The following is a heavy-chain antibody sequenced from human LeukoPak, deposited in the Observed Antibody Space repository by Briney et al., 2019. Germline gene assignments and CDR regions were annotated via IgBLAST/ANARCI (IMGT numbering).Heavy chain of an antibody. CDR3: ASRAKLYSGSGSPGDAFEI. D-gene: IGHD3-10*01. Sequence: GSLRLSCAASGFIFSNAWMSWIRQPPGKGLEWIGFVYNSASTNYNPSLKSRVTISVDTSKNKFSLKLTSVTAADTAVYFCASRAKLYSGSGSPGDAFEIWGQGTVVTVSS. V-gene: IGHV4-59*01. CDR2: VYNSAST. CDR1: GFIFSNAW. J-gene: IGHJ3*02.